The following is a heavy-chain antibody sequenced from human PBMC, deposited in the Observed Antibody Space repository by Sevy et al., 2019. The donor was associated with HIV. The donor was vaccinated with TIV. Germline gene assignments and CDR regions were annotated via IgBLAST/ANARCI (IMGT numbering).Heavy chain of an antibody. D-gene: IGHD3-10*01. V-gene: IGHV3-9*01. CDR2: ISWNSGSI. CDR3: AKDIFVGEMAACAFDI. Sequence: GRSLRLSCAASGFTFDDYAMHWVRQAPGKGLEWVSGISWNSGSIGYADSVKGRFTISRDNAKNSLDLQMNSLRAEDTALYYCAKDIFVGEMAACAFDIWGQGTMVTVSS. J-gene: IGHJ3*02. CDR1: GFTFDDYA.